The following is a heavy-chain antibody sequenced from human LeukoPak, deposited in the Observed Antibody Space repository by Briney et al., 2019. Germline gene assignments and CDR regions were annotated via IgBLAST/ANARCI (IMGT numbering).Heavy chain of an antibody. D-gene: IGHD1-26*01. CDR3: TSDRTRVGATRPGGY. CDR1: GYTFISYY. V-gene: IGHV1-46*01. CDR2: INPSGGST. J-gene: IGHJ4*02. Sequence: ASVKVSCKASGYTFISYYMHWVRQAPGQGLEWMGIINPSGGSTTYAQKFQGRVTMTRDMSTSTVHMDLSNLRSEDTAVYYCTSDRTRVGATRPGGYWGQGTLVTVSS.